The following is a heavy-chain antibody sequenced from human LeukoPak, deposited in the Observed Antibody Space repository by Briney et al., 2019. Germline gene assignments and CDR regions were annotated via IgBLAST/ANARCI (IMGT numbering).Heavy chain of an antibody. V-gene: IGHV1-8*03. CDR3: ARGGFLEWLPLDY. Sequence: ASVKVSCKASGYTFTSYDINLVRQATGQGLEWMGWMNPNSGNTGYAQKFQGRVTITRNTSISTAYMELSSLRSEDTAVYYCARGGFLEWLPLDYWGQGTLVTVSS. J-gene: IGHJ4*02. CDR1: GYTFTSYD. D-gene: IGHD3-3*01. CDR2: MNPNSGNT.